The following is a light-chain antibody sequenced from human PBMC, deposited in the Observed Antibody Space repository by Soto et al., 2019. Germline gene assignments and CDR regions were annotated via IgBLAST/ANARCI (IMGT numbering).Light chain of an antibody. CDR3: AAWDASLSACV. V-gene: IGLV1-47*02. CDR2: YNN. J-gene: IGLJ1*01. CDR1: DSNIGSNS. Sequence: QSVLTQPPSASGTAGQVVTISCSGGDSNIGSNSVYWYLHLPRMAPKLLIYYNNQRPSGVPDRFSGSRSGTSASLAIVGLRSEDEAVYYCAAWDASLSACVFGNGTKVTVL.